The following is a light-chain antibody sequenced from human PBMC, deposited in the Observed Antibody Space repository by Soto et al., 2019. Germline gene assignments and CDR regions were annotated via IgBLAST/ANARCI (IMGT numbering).Light chain of an antibody. Sequence: QSALTQPRSVSGSPGQSVTISCTGTSSDVGGYNYVSWYQQHPGKAPKLMIYDVSKRPSGVPDRFSGSKSGNTASLTISGLPDEDEDDYYCCSYAGSNSYVFGTGTKVTVL. CDR3: CSYAGSNSYV. J-gene: IGLJ1*01. CDR1: SSDVGGYNY. V-gene: IGLV2-11*01. CDR2: DVS.